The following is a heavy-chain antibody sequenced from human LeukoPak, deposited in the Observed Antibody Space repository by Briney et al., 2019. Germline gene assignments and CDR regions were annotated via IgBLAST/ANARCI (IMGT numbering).Heavy chain of an antibody. CDR2: IYSGGST. CDR1: GFTVSSNY. V-gene: IGHV3-53*01. D-gene: IGHD1-26*01. CDR3: ARENSGSYYTTYFDY. J-gene: IGHJ4*02. Sequence: GGSLRLSCAASGFTVSSNYMSWVRQAPGKGLEWVSVIYSGGSTYYADSVKGRFTISRDNAKNSLYLQMNSLRAEDTAVYYCARENSGSYYTTYFDYWGQGTLVTVSS.